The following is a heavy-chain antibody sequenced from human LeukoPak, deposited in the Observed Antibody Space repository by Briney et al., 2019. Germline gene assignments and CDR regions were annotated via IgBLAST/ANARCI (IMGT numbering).Heavy chain of an antibody. CDR2: INPNSGGT. J-gene: IGHJ4*02. CDR3: ARDNVRSSGENY. Sequence: ASVKVSCKASGYTFTGYYMHWVRQAPGQGLEWMGWINPNSGGTNYAQKFQGRVTMTRDTSISTAYMELSRLRSDDTAVYYCARDNVRSSGENYWGQGTLVTVSS. D-gene: IGHD6-6*01. V-gene: IGHV1-2*02. CDR1: GYTFTGYY.